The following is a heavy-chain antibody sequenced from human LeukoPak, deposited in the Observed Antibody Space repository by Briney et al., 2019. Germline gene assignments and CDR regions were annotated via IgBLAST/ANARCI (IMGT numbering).Heavy chain of an antibody. CDR1: GGSFSGYY. CDR2: INHSGST. J-gene: IGHJ3*01. Sequence: PSETLSLTCAVYGGSFSGYYWSWIRQPPGKGLEWIGEINHSGSTNYNPSLKSRVTISVDTSKNQFSLKLSSVTAADTAVYYCASRVSRQQLVLRAFDLWGQGTMVTVSS. V-gene: IGHV4-34*01. D-gene: IGHD6-13*01. CDR3: ASRVSRQQLVLRAFDL.